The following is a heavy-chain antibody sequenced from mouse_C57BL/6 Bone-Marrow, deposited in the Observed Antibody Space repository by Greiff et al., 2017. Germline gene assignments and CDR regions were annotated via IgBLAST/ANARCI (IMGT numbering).Heavy chain of an antibody. V-gene: IGHV14-4*01. CDR1: GFNIKDDY. D-gene: IGHD1-1*01. CDR3: TPANYYGSSFDY. Sequence: EVQLKQSGAELVRPGASVKLSCTASGFNIKDDYMHWVKQRPEQGLEWIGWIDPENGDTEYASKFQGKATITADTSSNTAYLQLSSLTSEDTAVYYCTPANYYGSSFDYWGQGTTLTVSS. J-gene: IGHJ2*01. CDR2: IDPENGDT.